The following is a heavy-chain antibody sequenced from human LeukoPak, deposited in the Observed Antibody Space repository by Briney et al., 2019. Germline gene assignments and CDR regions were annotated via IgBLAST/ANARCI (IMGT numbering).Heavy chain of an antibody. D-gene: IGHD2-15*01. Sequence: SETLSLTCTVSRGSISSSSYYWGWIRRPPGKGLEWIGTIYYTGSTYYNPSLKSRVTISVDTSKNQFSLKLSSVTAADTAVYYCARQYSDDYFDYWGQGTLVTVSS. CDR2: IYYTGST. J-gene: IGHJ4*02. CDR3: ARQYSDDYFDY. V-gene: IGHV4-39*01. CDR1: RGSISSSSYY.